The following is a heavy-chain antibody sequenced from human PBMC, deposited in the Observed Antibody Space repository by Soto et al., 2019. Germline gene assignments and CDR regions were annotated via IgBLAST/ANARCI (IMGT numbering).Heavy chain of an antibody. V-gene: IGHV1-18*01. Sequence: ASVKVSCKASGYTFTSYGISWVRQAPGQGLEWMGWISAYNGKTNYAQKLQGRVTMTTDTSTSTAYMELRSLRSDDTAVYYCVRDSPEPPPTPNTWSDPWGGGTRVTVPS. CDR2: ISAYNGKT. J-gene: IGHJ5*02. CDR1: GYTFTSYG. CDR3: VRDSPEPPPTPNTWSDP.